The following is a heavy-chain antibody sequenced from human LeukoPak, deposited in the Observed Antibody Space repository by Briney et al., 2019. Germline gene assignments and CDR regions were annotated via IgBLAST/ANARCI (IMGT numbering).Heavy chain of an antibody. Sequence: SETLSLTCAVYGGSFSGYYWSWMRQPPGQGLESIGEINHSGSTNYNPSLKSRVTLSADTSKNQFSLKLSSVTAADTAVYYCAGRWGTVVRGVIDYWGQGTLVTVSS. CDR1: GGSFSGYY. CDR2: INHSGST. V-gene: IGHV4-34*01. D-gene: IGHD3-10*01. CDR3: AGRWGTVVRGVIDY. J-gene: IGHJ4*02.